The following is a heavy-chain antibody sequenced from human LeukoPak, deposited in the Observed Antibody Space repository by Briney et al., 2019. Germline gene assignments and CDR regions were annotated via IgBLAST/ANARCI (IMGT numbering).Heavy chain of an antibody. CDR3: ARDSSYDYVWGSLWDY. CDR2: IIPILGIA. Sequence: SVKVSCKASGGTFSSYAISWVRQAPGQGLEWMGRIIPILGIANYAQKFQGRVTITADKSTSTAYMELSSLRSEDTAVYYCARDSSYDYVWGSLWDYWGQGTLVTVSS. V-gene: IGHV1-69*04. CDR1: GGTFSSYA. J-gene: IGHJ4*02. D-gene: IGHD3-16*01.